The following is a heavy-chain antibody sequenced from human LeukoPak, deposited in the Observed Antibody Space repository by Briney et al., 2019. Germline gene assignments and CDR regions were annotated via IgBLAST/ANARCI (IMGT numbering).Heavy chain of an antibody. D-gene: IGHD2-21*02. V-gene: IGHV4-59*01. CDR3: AREIAYCGGDCVTYFDY. CDR1: GGSISSYY. J-gene: IGHJ4*02. CDR2: IYYSGST. Sequence: SETLSLTCTVSGGSISSYYWSWIRQPPGKGLEYIGYIYYSGSTNYNPSLKSRVTISVDTSKNQFSLKLSSVTAADTAVYYCAREIAYCGGDCVTYFDYWGQGTLVTVSS.